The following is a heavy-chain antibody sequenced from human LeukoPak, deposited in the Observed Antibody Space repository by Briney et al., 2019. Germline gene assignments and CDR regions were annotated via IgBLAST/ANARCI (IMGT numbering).Heavy chain of an antibody. Sequence: GGSPRLSCVASGFTFSTYWMYWVRQAPGKGLMWVSRMNSDGSTIRYADSAKGRFTVSRDNAKNALYLQMNSLRVEDTAVYYCARGMYGDSVGMDVWGQGTTVTVSS. D-gene: IGHD2-21*02. J-gene: IGHJ6*02. V-gene: IGHV3-74*01. CDR3: ARGMYGDSVGMDV. CDR1: GFTFSTYW. CDR2: MNSDGSTI.